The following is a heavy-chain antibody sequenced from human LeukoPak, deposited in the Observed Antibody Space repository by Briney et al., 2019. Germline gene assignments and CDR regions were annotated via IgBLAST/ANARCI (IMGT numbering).Heavy chain of an antibody. CDR3: AKGATVTPLYYYSNYMDV. CDR1: GFTFSSYA. D-gene: IGHD4-17*01. V-gene: IGHV3-23*01. J-gene: IGHJ6*03. Sequence: GGPLTLSCAASGFTFSSYAVSWVRQPPGKGLEWVSAISGSSGSTYYADSVKGRFTISRDNSNNTLYLQTNSLRAEATAVYYCAKGATVTPLYYYSNYMDVWGKGTTVTVSS. CDR2: ISGSSGST.